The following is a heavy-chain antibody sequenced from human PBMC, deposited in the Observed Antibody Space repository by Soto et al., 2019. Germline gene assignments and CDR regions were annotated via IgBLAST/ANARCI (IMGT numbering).Heavy chain of an antibody. D-gene: IGHD4-17*01. CDR1: GGSISSYY. CDR3: ARRYGPGFDY. CDR2: IYYSGST. V-gene: IGHV4-59*08. Sequence: QVQLQESGPGLVKPSETLSLTCTVSGGSISSYYWSWIRQPPGKGLEWIGYIYYSGSTNYNPSLXRRASRXXDTPKNQFSLKLSSVTAADTAVYYCARRYGPGFDYWGQGTLVTVSS. J-gene: IGHJ4*02.